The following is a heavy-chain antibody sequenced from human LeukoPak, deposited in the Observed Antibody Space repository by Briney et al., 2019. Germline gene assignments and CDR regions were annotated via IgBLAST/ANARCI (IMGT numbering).Heavy chain of an antibody. Sequence: SETLSLTCAVYGESFSGYYWTWIRQSPGKGLEWIGEINPGGSTYFNPSLKSRLTISRDTSKNQFSLRLRSVTVADTGIYYCARGRQEISMIIVVMTAVSYYLDAWGKGTTVTVS. CDR1: GESFSGYY. CDR2: INPGGST. V-gene: IGHV4-34*01. D-gene: IGHD3-22*01. CDR3: ARGRQEISMIIVVMTAVSYYLDA. J-gene: IGHJ6*03.